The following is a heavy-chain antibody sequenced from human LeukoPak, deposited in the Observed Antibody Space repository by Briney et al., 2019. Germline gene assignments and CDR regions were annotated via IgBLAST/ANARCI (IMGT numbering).Heavy chain of an antibody. CDR1: GYTFTSYG. J-gene: IGHJ4*02. CDR3: ATGTHPGN. Sequence: SCKASGYTFTSYGISWVRQAPGKGLEWIAVIYSGGSTFHADSVKGRFIISRDNSKNTLYLQMNSLRVEDTAVYYCATGTHPGNWGQGTLVTVSS. D-gene: IGHD1-14*01. CDR2: IYSGGST. V-gene: IGHV3-66*01.